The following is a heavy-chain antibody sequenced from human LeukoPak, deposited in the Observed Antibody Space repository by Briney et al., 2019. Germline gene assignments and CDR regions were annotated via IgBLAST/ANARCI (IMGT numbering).Heavy chain of an antibody. CDR2: IIPILGIA. CDR3: AREPRVPAALRPPSHFDY. D-gene: IGHD2-2*01. Sequence: SVKVSCKASGGTFSSYAISWVRQAPGQGLEWMGRIIPILGIANYAQKFQGRVTITADKSTSTAYMELSSLRSEDTAVYYCAREPRVPAALRPPSHFDYWGQGTLVTVSS. CDR1: GGTFSSYA. J-gene: IGHJ4*02. V-gene: IGHV1-69*04.